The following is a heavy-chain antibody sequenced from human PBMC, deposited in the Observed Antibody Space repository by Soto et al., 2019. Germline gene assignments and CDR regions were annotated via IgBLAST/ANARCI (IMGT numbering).Heavy chain of an antibody. CDR2: VHHSVTT. CDR3: ARTRPDYCGGDCYSDVGAFDI. Sequence: SETLSLTCDVSGGPVGYTSFYWGWLRQSPGKGLEWIGSVHHSVTTYYNPSLKGRVTISMDTSKNQFSLRLTSVTAADTAVYYCARTRPDYCGGDCYSDVGAFDIWAQGTMVPVSS. J-gene: IGHJ3*02. D-gene: IGHD2-21*02. V-gene: IGHV4-39*07. CDR1: GGPVGYTSFY.